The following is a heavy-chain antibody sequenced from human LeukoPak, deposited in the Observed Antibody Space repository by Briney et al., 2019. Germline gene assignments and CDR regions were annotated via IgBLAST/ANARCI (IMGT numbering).Heavy chain of an antibody. CDR3: ARDFATWIQLWSFDP. D-gene: IGHD5-18*01. J-gene: IGHJ5*02. CDR1: GFTFSSYG. V-gene: IGHV3-48*04. CDR2: ISFSGNSI. Sequence: GGSLRLSCAASGFTFSSYGMSWVRQAPGKGLEWVSFISFSGNSIYYADSVKGRFTISRDNAKNSLYLQMNSLRAEDTAVYYCARDFATWIQLWSFDPWGQGTLVTVSS.